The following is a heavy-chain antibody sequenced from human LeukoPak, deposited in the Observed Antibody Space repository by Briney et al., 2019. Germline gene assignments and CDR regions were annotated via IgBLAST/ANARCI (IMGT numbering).Heavy chain of an antibody. CDR2: IWYDGSNK. V-gene: IGHV3-33*08. CDR1: GFTFSSYS. D-gene: IGHD4-17*01. Sequence: GGSLRLSCAASGFTFSSYSMNWVRQAPGKGLEWVAVIWYDGSNKYYADSVKGRFTISRDNSKNTLYLQMNSLRAEDTAVYYCARERPRDYGDGVSNYFDYWGQGTLVTVSS. J-gene: IGHJ4*02. CDR3: ARERPRDYGDGVSNYFDY.